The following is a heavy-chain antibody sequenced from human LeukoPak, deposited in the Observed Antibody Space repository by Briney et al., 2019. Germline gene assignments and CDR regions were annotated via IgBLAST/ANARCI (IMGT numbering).Heavy chain of an antibody. CDR3: ARGMGYSYGHPQGAFDI. D-gene: IGHD5-18*01. J-gene: IGHJ3*02. CDR1: GYTFTSYG. Sequence: ASVKVSCKASGYTFTSYGISWVRQAPGQGLEWMGWMSAYNGKTNYAHSLQGRVTATADTSTSTAYMELRSLRSEDTAVYYCARGMGYSYGHPQGAFDIWGQGTMVTVSS. CDR2: MSAYNGKT. V-gene: IGHV1-18*01.